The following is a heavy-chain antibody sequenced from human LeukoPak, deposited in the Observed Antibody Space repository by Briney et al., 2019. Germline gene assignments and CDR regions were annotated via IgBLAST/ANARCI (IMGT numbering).Heavy chain of an antibody. CDR3: ARARGDIVVVPAANNWFDP. Sequence: SVKVSCKASGGTFSSYAISWVRRAPGQGLEWMGGIIPIFGTANYAQKFQGRVTITADESTSTAYMELSSLRSEDTAVYYCARARGDIVVVPAANNWFDPWGQGTLVTVSS. J-gene: IGHJ5*02. CDR1: GGTFSSYA. CDR2: IIPIFGTA. V-gene: IGHV1-69*01. D-gene: IGHD2-2*01.